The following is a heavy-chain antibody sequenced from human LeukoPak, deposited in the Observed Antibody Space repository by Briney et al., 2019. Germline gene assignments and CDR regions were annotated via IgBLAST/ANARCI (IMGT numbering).Heavy chain of an antibody. CDR1: GGSINGYY. V-gene: IGHV4-4*09. Sequence: SGTLSLTCTVSGGSINGYYWTWIRRPPGKGLEWIGYIYNNGNANYNPSLKSRVSLSVHTSKNQFSLRLSSVTAADTAIYYCARRRLGDDFDVWGQGTMVAVSS. CDR2: IYNNGNA. CDR3: ARRRLGDDFDV. D-gene: IGHD3-16*01. J-gene: IGHJ3*01.